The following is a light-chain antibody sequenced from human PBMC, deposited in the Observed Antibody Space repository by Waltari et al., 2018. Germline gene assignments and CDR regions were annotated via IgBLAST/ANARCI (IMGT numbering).Light chain of an antibody. Sequence: DIVMTQSPDSLAVSLGEWATINCNASQSVLYSSNNKNYLAWYQQKPGQPPRLLIYWASTRESGVPDRFSGSGSETDFTLTISSLQAEDVAVYYCQQYYSTPPLTFGGGTKVEIK. V-gene: IGKV4-1*01. J-gene: IGKJ4*01. CDR2: WAS. CDR1: QSVLYSSNNKNY. CDR3: QQYYSTPPLT.